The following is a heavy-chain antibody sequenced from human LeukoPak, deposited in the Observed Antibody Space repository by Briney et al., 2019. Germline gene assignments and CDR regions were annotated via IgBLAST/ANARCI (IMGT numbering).Heavy chain of an antibody. J-gene: IGHJ4*02. CDR2: ISSSSSYI. V-gene: IGHV3-21*01. Sequence: GGSLRLSCAASGFTFSTYNMNWVRQAPGKGLEWVSSISSSSSYIYYADSVKGRFTISRDNAKNSLYLQMNSLRAEDTAVYYCARDMGSSWGIENWGQGTLVTVSS. D-gene: IGHD3-16*01. CDR3: ARDMGSSWGIEN. CDR1: GFTFSTYN.